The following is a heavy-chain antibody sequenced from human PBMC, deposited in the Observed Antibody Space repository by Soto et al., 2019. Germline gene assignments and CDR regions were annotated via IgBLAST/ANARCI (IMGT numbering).Heavy chain of an antibody. J-gene: IGHJ6*02. CDR1: GYTFTSYG. V-gene: IGHV1-18*01. Sequence: ASVKVSCKASGYTFTSYGISWMRQAPGQGLEWMGWISAYNGNTNYAQKLQGRVTMTTDTSTSTAYMELRSLRSDDTAVYYCASGAYYYAYYGMDVWGQGTTVTVSS. CDR3: ASGAYYYAYYGMDV. D-gene: IGHD3-10*01. CDR2: ISAYNGNT.